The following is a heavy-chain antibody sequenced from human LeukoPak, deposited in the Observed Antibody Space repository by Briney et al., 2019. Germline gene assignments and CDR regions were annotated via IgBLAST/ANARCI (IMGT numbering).Heavy chain of an antibody. D-gene: IGHD7-27*01. Sequence: GASVKVSCKASGYTFTSYDINWVRQATGQGLEWMGWMNPNSGNTGYAQKFQGGVTMTRNTSISTAYMELSSLRSEDTAVYYCARDTELGDAFDIWGQGTMVTVSS. CDR2: MNPNSGNT. V-gene: IGHV1-8*01. CDR3: ARDTELGDAFDI. J-gene: IGHJ3*02. CDR1: GYTFTSYD.